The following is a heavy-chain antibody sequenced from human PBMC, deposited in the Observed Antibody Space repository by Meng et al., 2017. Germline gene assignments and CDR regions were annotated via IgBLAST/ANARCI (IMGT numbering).Heavy chain of an antibody. CDR1: GFTFSSYA. CDR2: ISYDGGNK. J-gene: IGHJ1*01. CDR3: ARESYSSGPNPTQYFQH. Sequence: GESLKISCAASGFTFSSYAMHWVRQAPGKGLEWVAVISYDGGNKYYADSVKGRFTISRDNSKNTLYLQMNSLRAEDPAVYYCARESYSSGPNPTQYFQHWGQGTLVTVSS. D-gene: IGHD6-19*01. V-gene: IGHV3-30*04.